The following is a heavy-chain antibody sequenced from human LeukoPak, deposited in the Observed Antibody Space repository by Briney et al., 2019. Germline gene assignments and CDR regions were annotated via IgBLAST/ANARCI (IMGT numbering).Heavy chain of an antibody. CDR1: GGSFSGYY. D-gene: IGHD3-22*01. CDR2: INHSGST. V-gene: IGHV4-34*01. Sequence: SETLSLTCAVYGGSFSGYYWSWIRQPPGKGLEWIGEINHSGSTNYNPSLKSRVTISVDTSKNQFSLKLSSVTAADTAVYYCASGRPKTYYYDSSGLYYFDYWGQGTLVTVSS. CDR3: ASGRPKTYYYDSSGLYYFDY. J-gene: IGHJ4*02.